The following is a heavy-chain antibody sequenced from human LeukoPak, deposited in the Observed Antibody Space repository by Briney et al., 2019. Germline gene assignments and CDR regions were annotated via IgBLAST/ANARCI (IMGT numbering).Heavy chain of an antibody. J-gene: IGHJ6*02. CDR1: NYTFASYG. CDR3: VRVWPPNAVDRGMTYSYFNALDV. V-gene: IGHV1-18*01. D-gene: IGHD1-1*01. CDR2: ISPYDGNT. Sequence: ASVKVSCKASNYTFASYGLSWVRQAPGQGLQWVGWISPYDGNTDYAQRFQARVTMTIDRATRTVYMDLKRLRLDDTAVYYCVRVWPPNAVDRGMTYSYFNALDVWGQGTTVIVSS.